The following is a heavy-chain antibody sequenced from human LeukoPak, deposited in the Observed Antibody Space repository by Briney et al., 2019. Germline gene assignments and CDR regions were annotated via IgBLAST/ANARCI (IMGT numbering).Heavy chain of an antibody. CDR3: ARDWRGYYYDC. V-gene: IGHV6-1*01. Sequence: SQTLSLTCAISGDIVSGDSVAWDWLTQSPARGLERLGRTYYRSKLYNDYAASVKSRLSINPDTSKNQFSLHLNSVTPEDTAIYYCARDWRGYYYDCWGQGTLVTVSS. J-gene: IGHJ4*02. CDR1: GDIVSGDSVA. CDR2: TYYRSKLYN.